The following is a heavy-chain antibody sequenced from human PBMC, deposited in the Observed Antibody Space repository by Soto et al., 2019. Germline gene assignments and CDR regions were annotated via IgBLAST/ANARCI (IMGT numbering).Heavy chain of an antibody. D-gene: IGHD3-3*01. Sequence: PSETLSLTCAVSGGSISSGGYSWSWIRQPPGKGLEWIGYIYHSGSTYYNPSLKSRVTISVDRSKNQFSLKLSSVTAADTAVYYCERANADFWSGYYGMDVWGQGTTVTVSS. CDR1: GGSISSGGYS. CDR2: IYHSGST. CDR3: ERANADFWSGYYGMDV. V-gene: IGHV4-30-2*01. J-gene: IGHJ6*02.